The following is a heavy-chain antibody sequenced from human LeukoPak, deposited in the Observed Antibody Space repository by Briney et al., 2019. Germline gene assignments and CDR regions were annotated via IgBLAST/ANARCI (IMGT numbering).Heavy chain of an antibody. Sequence: PSETLSLTCTVSGYSISSGYHWGWIRQPPGKGLEWIGCIYHSGSTYYNPSLKSRVTISVDTSKNQFSLKLRSVTAADTAVYYCARKEGGQLVNTRRWFDPWGQGTLVTVSS. D-gene: IGHD6-13*01. CDR2: IYHSGST. V-gene: IGHV4-38-2*02. J-gene: IGHJ5*02. CDR3: ARKEGGQLVNTRRWFDP. CDR1: GYSISSGYH.